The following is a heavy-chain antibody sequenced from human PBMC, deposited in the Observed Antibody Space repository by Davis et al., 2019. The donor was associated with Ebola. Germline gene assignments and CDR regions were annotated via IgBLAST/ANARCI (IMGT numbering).Heavy chain of an antibody. CDR1: GYTFTSYG. CDR3: SRLVGEFYFYGMDV. Sequence: AASVKVSCKASGYTFTSYGLSWARHAPGQRPEWMGWINAGNGNTKYSQKFQGRVTMTRNTSISTAYMELSSLRSEDTAVYYCSRLVGEFYFYGMDVWEKGTTVTVSS. CDR2: INAGNGNT. J-gene: IGHJ6*04. V-gene: IGHV1-8*02. D-gene: IGHD3-10*01.